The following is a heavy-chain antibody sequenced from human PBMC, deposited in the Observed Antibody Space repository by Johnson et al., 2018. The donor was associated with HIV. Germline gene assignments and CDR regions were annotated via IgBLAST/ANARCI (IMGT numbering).Heavy chain of an antibody. V-gene: IGHV3-30-3*01. CDR3: ASFAAAGDAFDI. J-gene: IGHJ3*02. CDR2: ISYDGSHK. CDR1: GFTFSSYA. D-gene: IGHD6-13*01. Sequence: QVQLVESGGGVVQPGRSLRLSCAASGFTFSSYAMPCVRQAPGKGLEWVAVISYDGSHKYYADSVKGRFTISRDNSTNTLYMQMNSLRAEDTAVYYCASFAAAGDAFDIWGQGTMVTVSS.